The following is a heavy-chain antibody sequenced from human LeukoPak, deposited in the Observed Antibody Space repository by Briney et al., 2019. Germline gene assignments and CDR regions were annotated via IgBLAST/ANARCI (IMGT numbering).Heavy chain of an antibody. J-gene: IGHJ4*02. CDR2: IYSGGST. Sequence: GGSLRLSCAASGFTVSSNYMSWVRQAPGKGLERVSVIYSGGSTYYADSVKGRFTISRDNSKNTLYLQMNSLRAEDTAVYYCARVTRDGYNDYWGQGTLVTVSS. V-gene: IGHV3-66*01. CDR1: GFTVSSNY. CDR3: ARVTRDGYNDY. D-gene: IGHD5-24*01.